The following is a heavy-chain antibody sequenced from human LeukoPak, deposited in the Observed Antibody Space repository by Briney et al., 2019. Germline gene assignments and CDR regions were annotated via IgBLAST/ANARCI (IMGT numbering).Heavy chain of an antibody. V-gene: IGHV3-48*01. CDR1: GFTFSSYS. Sequence: GALRLSCAASGFTFSSYSMNWVRQAPGKGLEWVSYISSSSSTIYYADSVKGRFTISRDNAKNSLYLQMNSLRAEDTAVYYCARDLLRRFRPFDYWGQGTLVTVSS. CDR3: ARDLLRRFRPFDY. D-gene: IGHD1-26*01. J-gene: IGHJ4*02. CDR2: ISSSSSTI.